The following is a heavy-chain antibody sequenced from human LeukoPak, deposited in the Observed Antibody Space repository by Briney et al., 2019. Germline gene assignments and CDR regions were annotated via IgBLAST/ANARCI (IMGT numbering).Heavy chain of an antibody. Sequence: GASVKVSCKASGYTFISYDINWVRQATGQGLEWMGWMNPNSGNTGYAQKFQGRVTMTRNTSISTAYMELSSLRSEDTAVYYCARGQKSALTYGSGTYAYYFDYWGQGTLVTVSS. J-gene: IGHJ4*02. CDR2: MNPNSGNT. D-gene: IGHD3-10*01. V-gene: IGHV1-8*01. CDR1: GYTFISYD. CDR3: ARGQKSALTYGSGTYAYYFDY.